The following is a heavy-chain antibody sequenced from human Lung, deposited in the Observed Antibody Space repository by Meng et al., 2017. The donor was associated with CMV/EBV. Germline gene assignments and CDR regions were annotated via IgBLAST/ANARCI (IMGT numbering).Heavy chain of an antibody. CDR3: ANDPTPYSRAPEYVQH. CDR2: VRFDGNNK. V-gene: IGHV3-30*02. D-gene: IGHD6-13*01. CDR1: GFTFSSHG. Sequence: GGSLRLSCAASGFTFSSHGMHWVRQTPGKGLEWMAFVRFDGNNKYHADSVRGRFTISRDNSKNTLYLQMNSLRAEDTAVYYCANDPTPYSRAPEYVQHWGQGTLVXVSS. J-gene: IGHJ1*01.